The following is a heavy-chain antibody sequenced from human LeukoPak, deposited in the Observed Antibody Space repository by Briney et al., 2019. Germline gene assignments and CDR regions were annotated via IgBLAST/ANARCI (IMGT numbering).Heavy chain of an antibody. CDR2: IIPIFGTA. J-gene: IGHJ6*03. V-gene: IGHV1-69*06. D-gene: IGHD3-3*01. CDR1: GGTFSSYA. Sequence: SVKVSCKASGGTFSSYAISWVRQAPGQGLEWMGGIIPIFGTANYAQKFQGRVTITADKSTSTAYMELSSLRSEDTAVYYCARVPRHDFWSGSDYYYYYMDVWGKGTTVTVSS. CDR3: ARVPRHDFWSGSDYYYYYMDV.